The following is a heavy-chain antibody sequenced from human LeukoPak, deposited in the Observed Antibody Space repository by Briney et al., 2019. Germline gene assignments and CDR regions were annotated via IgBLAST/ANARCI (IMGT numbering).Heavy chain of an antibody. V-gene: IGHV4-61*02. D-gene: IGHD5/OR15-5a*01. Sequence: SSETLSLTCTVSGGSISSGSYYWSWIRQPAGKGLEWIGRIYTSGSTNCNPSLKSRVTISVDTSKNQFSLKLSSVTAADTAVYYCARTLSKARAFDIWGQGTMVTVSS. J-gene: IGHJ3*02. CDR2: IYTSGST. CDR1: GGSISSGSYY. CDR3: ARTLSKARAFDI.